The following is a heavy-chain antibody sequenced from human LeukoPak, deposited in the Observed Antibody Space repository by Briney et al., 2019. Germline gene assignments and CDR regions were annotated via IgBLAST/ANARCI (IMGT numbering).Heavy chain of an antibody. D-gene: IGHD3-10*01. CDR3: ARQHYSNNHYYYYMDV. CDR2: IYSGGST. Sequence: GGSLRLSCAASGFTVSSNYMSWVRQAPGKGLEWVSVIYSGGSTYYADSVKGRFTISRDNSKNTLYLQMNSLRAEDTAVYYCARQHYSNNHYYYYMDVWGKGTTVTVSS. V-gene: IGHV3-53*01. J-gene: IGHJ6*03. CDR1: GFTVSSNY.